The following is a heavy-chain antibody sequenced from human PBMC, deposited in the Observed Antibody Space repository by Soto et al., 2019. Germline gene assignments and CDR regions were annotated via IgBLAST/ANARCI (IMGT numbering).Heavy chain of an antibody. Sequence: DLEESGPGLVKPSETLTLTCNVSGDSRKTYFWNWLRQPAGKGLEWVGRIHTAGTTHYNPSFRGRVTMSIDTSDNHMTLQLTSVTAADTAVYYCARLGDSGSFPFHFNAMDVWGPGTAVTVSS. D-gene: IGHD6-19*01. V-gene: IGHV4-4*07. CDR1: GDSRKTYF. CDR2: IHTAGTT. CDR3: ARLGDSGSFPFHFNAMDV. J-gene: IGHJ6*02.